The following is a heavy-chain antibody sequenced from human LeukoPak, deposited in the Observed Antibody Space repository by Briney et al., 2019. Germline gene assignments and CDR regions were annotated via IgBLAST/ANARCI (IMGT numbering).Heavy chain of an antibody. CDR2: IYYSGST. CDR3: ARIRLRGPYYYGMDV. J-gene: IGHJ6*04. D-gene: IGHD4-17*01. V-gene: IGHV4-59*12. CDR1: GGSISSYY. Sequence: SETLSLTCTVSGGSISSYYWSWIRQPPGKGLEWIGYIYYSGSTNYNPSLKSRVTISVDTSKNQFSLKLSSVTAADTAVYYCARIRLRGPYYYGMDVWGKGTTVTVSS.